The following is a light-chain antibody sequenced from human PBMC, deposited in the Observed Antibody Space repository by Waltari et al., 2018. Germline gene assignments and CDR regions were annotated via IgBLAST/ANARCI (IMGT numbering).Light chain of an antibody. CDR3: HQYDSYST. CDR2: DAS. V-gene: IGKV1-5*01. J-gene: IGKJ4*01. Sequence: DIQMTQSPSTLSASVGDRVTITCRASQSISSGLAWYQQQPGKAPKILIYDASSLASGVPSRFSGSGSGTEFTLTISSLQPDDFATYYCHQYDSYSTFGGGTKVEIK. CDR1: QSISSG.